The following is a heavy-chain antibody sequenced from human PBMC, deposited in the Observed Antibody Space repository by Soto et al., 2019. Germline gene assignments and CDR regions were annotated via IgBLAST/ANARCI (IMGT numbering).Heavy chain of an antibody. V-gene: IGHV1-69*13. Sequence: GARVKVSCKASGSPFRRYAISLGRQAPGQGLEWMGGIIPIFGTANYAQKFQGRVTMTADESTSTAYMELSSLRSEDTAVYYCARGSSSWYYYYGMDVWGQGTTVTVSS. CDR1: GSPFRRYA. D-gene: IGHD6-13*01. CDR2: IIPIFGTA. J-gene: IGHJ6*02. CDR3: ARGSSSWYYYYGMDV.